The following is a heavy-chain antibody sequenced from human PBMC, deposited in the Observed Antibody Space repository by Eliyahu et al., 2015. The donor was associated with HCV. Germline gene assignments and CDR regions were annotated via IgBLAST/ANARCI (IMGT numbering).Heavy chain of an antibody. CDR1: GFTFTSSA. CDR3: AADRCPVSSTSCLNLDY. Sequence: QMQLVQSGPEVKKPGTSVKVSCKASGFTFTSSAVQWVRQARGQRLEWIGWIVVGSGNTNYAQKFQERVTITRDMSTSTAYMELSSLRSEDTAVYYCAADRCPVSSTSCLNLDYWGQGTLVTVPS. CDR2: IVVGSGNT. D-gene: IGHD2-2*01. J-gene: IGHJ4*02. V-gene: IGHV1-58*01.